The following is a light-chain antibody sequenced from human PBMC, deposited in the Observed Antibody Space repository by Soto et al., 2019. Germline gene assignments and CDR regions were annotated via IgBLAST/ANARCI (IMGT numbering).Light chain of an antibody. CDR3: QSYDSSLSGSKV. Sequence: QSALTQPPSVSGAPGQRVTISCTGSSSNIGAGYDVHWYQQLPGTAPKLLIYGNSNRPSGVPDRFSGSKSGTSASLASTGLQAEDDAYYYCQSYDSSLSGSKVFGGGTKLTVL. J-gene: IGLJ2*01. V-gene: IGLV1-40*01. CDR2: GNS. CDR1: SSNIGAGYD.